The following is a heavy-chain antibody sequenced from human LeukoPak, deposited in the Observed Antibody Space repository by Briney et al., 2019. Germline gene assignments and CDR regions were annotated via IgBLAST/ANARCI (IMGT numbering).Heavy chain of an antibody. J-gene: IGHJ3*02. V-gene: IGHV3-30*12. CDR1: GFTFSSYG. CDR2: IQYDGSNK. CDR3: ARDRGYDNAFDI. D-gene: IGHD5-12*01. Sequence: GGSLRLSCAASGFTFSSYGMHWVRQAPGKGLEWVAFIQYDGSNKFYADSVKGRFTISRDNAKNTLYLQMNSLRAEDTAVYYCARDRGYDNAFDIWGQGTMVTVSS.